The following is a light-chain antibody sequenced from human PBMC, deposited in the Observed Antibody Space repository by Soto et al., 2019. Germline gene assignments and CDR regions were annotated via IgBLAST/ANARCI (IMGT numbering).Light chain of an antibody. J-gene: IGKJ3*01. CDR3: QQRSNWPLS. V-gene: IGKV3-11*01. CDR1: QSVSSY. Sequence: EIVLTQSPATLSLSPGERATLSGRASQSVSSYLAWYQQKPGQAPRLLIYDASNRATGIPARFSGSGSGTDFTLTISSLEPADFAVYYCQQRSNWPLSFGPGTKVDIK. CDR2: DAS.